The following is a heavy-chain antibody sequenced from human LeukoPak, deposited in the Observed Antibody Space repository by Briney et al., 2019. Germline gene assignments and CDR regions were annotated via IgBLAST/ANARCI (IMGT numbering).Heavy chain of an antibody. CDR3: AKDLGYTSCLDY. Sequence: GGSLRLSCAASGFTFSSYAMSWVRQAPGKGLEWVSAISGSGGSTYYADSVKGRFTISRDNSKNTLYLQMNSLGAEDTAVYYCAKDLGYTSCLDYWGQGTLVTVSS. D-gene: IGHD2-2*01. CDR1: GFTFSSYA. V-gene: IGHV3-23*01. J-gene: IGHJ4*02. CDR2: ISGSGGST.